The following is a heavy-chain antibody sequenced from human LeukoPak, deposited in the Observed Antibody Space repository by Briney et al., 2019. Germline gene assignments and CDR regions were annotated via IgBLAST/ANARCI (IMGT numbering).Heavy chain of an antibody. D-gene: IGHD6-19*01. V-gene: IGHV3-21*01. CDR1: GFTFNTYT. CDR3: ARGRVGQWLVDAFDI. Sequence: GGSLRLSCAASGFTFNTYTINWVRQAPGKGLEWVSSISSSSIYIFYADSLKGRFTISRHNAKNSLYLHIDSLRAEDTAVYYCARGRVGQWLVDAFDIWGQGTMVTVSS. CDR2: ISSSSIYI. J-gene: IGHJ3*02.